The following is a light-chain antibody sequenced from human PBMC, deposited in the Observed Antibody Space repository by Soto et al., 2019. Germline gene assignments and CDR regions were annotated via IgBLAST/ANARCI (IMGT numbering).Light chain of an antibody. Sequence: LTQSPATLSVSPGERATISGLASQSVSSYLAWYQQKPGQAPRLLMYEAYNRATGIPARFSGGGSGTDFTLTISSLEPEDFAVYYCQQRSDWPWTFGQGTKVDIK. CDR3: QQRSDWPWT. CDR1: QSVSSY. V-gene: IGKV3-11*01. J-gene: IGKJ1*01. CDR2: EAY.